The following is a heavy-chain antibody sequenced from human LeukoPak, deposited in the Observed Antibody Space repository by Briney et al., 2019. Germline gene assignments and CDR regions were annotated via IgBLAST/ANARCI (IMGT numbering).Heavy chain of an antibody. Sequence: PGGSLRLSCAASGFTFSSYSTNWVRQAPGKGLEWVSSISSSSYIYYADSVKGRFTISRDNAKNTLYLQMNSLRAEDTAAYYCARDYDFDDYWGQGTLVTVSS. CDR3: ARDYDFDDY. CDR2: ISSSSYI. J-gene: IGHJ4*02. V-gene: IGHV3-21*01. CDR1: GFTFSSYS. D-gene: IGHD3-3*01.